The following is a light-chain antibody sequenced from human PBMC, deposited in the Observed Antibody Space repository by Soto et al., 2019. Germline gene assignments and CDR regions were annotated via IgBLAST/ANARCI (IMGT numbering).Light chain of an antibody. CDR3: LQDINYPWT. CDR1: QGISSY. J-gene: IGKJ1*01. V-gene: IGKV1-6*01. Sequence: AIQLTQSPSSLSASVEDRVAITCRASQGISSYLVWYHQKPGKPPKVLIYGASNLQSGVPPRFSGSGSGTDFTLAISSLQPEDSATYYRLQDINYPWTFGQGTKVDTK. CDR2: GAS.